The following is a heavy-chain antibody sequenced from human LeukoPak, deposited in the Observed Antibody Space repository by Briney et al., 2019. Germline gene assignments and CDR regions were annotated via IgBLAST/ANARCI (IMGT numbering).Heavy chain of an antibody. J-gene: IGHJ4*02. CDR2: ISWNSGSI. Sequence: GGSLRLSCAASGFIFDDYAMHWVRQAPGKGLEWVSGISWNSGSIGYADSVKGRFTVSRDNAKNSLYLQMNSLRAEDTALYYCARFEDMAFFDYWGQGTLVTVSS. V-gene: IGHV3-9*01. CDR3: ARFEDMAFFDY. CDR1: GFIFDDYA. D-gene: IGHD2-15*01.